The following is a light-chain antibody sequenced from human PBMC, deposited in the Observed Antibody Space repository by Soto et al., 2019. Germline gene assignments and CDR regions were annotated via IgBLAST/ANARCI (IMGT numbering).Light chain of an antibody. CDR1: QSITRN. V-gene: IGKV1-13*02. CDR2: EAS. Sequence: IQMTQSPSSLSAALGDRVTITFRASQSITRNLNWYQQKPGKAPKLLIYEASSLESGVPSRFSGSGSGTEFTLTIGGLQPDDFATYYCQQFNSYPITFGQGTRLEI. CDR3: QQFNSYPIT. J-gene: IGKJ5*01.